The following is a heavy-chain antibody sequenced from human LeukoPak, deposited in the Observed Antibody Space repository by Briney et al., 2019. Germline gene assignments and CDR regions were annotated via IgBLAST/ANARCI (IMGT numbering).Heavy chain of an antibody. CDR3: ARLYYDSSDYYYYFDY. CDR2: IYTSGST. D-gene: IGHD3-22*01. CDR1: GGSISSYY. V-gene: IGHV4-4*09. Sequence: SETLSLTCTVSGGSISSYYWSWIRQPPGKGLEWIGYIYTSGSTSYNPSLKSRVTISVDTSKNQFSLKLSSVTAADTAVYYCARLYYDSSDYYYYFDYWGQGTLVTVSS. J-gene: IGHJ4*02.